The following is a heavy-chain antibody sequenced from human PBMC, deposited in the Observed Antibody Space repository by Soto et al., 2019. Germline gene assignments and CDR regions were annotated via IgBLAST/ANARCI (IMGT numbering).Heavy chain of an antibody. V-gene: IGHV3-30*03. CDR2: ISYDGSNK. CDR1: GFTFSNYG. D-gene: IGHD3-22*01. J-gene: IGHJ4*02. CDR3: ARDWDADYYDSSGYGLFDY. Sequence: PGGSLRLSCAASGFTFSNYGMHWVRQAPGKGLEWVAAISYDGSNKYYADSVKGRFTISRDNSKNTLYLQMNSLRAEDTAVYYCARDWDADYYDSSGYGLFDYWGQGTLVTVSS.